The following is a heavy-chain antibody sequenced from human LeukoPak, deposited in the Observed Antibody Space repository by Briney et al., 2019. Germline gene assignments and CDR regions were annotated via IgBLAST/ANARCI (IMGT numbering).Heavy chain of an antibody. Sequence: GASVKVSCKASGYTFTSYGISWVRQAPGQGLEWMGWISAYNGNTNYAQKLQGRVTMTTDTSTSTAYMELRSLRSDDTAVYYCARDFYRKNYDFWSGYYYYYMDVWGKGTTVTVSS. V-gene: IGHV1-18*01. J-gene: IGHJ6*03. CDR2: ISAYNGNT. CDR3: ARDFYRKNYDFWSGYYYYYMDV. CDR1: GYTFTSYG. D-gene: IGHD3-3*01.